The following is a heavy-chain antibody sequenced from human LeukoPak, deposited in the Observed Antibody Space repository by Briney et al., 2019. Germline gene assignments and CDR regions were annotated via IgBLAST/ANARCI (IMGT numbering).Heavy chain of an antibody. V-gene: IGHV3-9*01. J-gene: IGHJ4*02. CDR3: VKDRSVAGDGIFDY. CDR1: GFTFHDYG. D-gene: IGHD6-19*01. CDR2: LSWNSGSI. Sequence: PGGSLRLSCAASGFTFHDYGMHWVRQVPGKGLEWVSGLSWNSGSIAYAESVKGRFTISRDNAKNCLYLQMGSLRIEDTAVYYCVKDRSVAGDGIFDYWGQGTLVTVSS.